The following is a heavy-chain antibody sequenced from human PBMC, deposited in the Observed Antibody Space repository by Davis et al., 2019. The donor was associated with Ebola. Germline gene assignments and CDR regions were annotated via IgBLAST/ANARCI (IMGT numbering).Heavy chain of an antibody. J-gene: IGHJ3*02. CDR2: ISGSGGST. V-gene: IGHV3-23*01. CDR1: GFTFSIYA. D-gene: IGHD3-16*02. CDR3: ARRIMSTFGGVIVNADAFDI. Sequence: GGSLRLSCAASGFTFSIYAMSWVRQAPGKGLEWVSAISGSGGSTYYADSVKGRFTISRDNSKNTLYLQMNSLRAEDTAVYYCARRIMSTFGGVIVNADAFDIWGQGTMVTVSS.